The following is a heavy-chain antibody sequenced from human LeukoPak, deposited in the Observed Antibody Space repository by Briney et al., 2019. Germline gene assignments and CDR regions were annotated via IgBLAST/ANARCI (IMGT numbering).Heavy chain of an antibody. CDR1: GFTFSSLA. J-gene: IGHJ4*02. CDR3: ASLPWLVRWIYY. CDR2: ISSNSSYI. Sequence: GGSLRLSCVASGFTFSSLAMNWVRQAPGKGLEWVSSISSNSSYIQYADSVKGRFTISRDNAKNSLYLQMNNLRAEDTAVYYCASLPWLVRWIYYWGQGTLVTVSS. D-gene: IGHD6-19*01. V-gene: IGHV3-21*01.